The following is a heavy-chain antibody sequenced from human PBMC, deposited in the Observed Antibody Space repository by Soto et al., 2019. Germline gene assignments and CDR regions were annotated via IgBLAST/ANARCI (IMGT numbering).Heavy chain of an antibody. CDR1: GDSVSSNSAA. Sequence: SQTLSLTCAISGDSVSSNSAAWNWIRQSPTRGLEWLGRTYYRSKWYNDYAVSVKSRITINPDTSKNQFSLQLNSVTPEDTALYYCARWGYNWNYADYYYGMDVWGKGTTVTVSS. J-gene: IGHJ6*04. V-gene: IGHV6-1*01. D-gene: IGHD1-7*01. CDR3: ARWGYNWNYADYYYGMDV. CDR2: TYYRSKWYN.